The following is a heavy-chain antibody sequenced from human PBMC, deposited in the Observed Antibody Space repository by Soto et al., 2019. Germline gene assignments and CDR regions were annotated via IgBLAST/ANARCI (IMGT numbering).Heavy chain of an antibody. D-gene: IGHD4-17*01. CDR3: ARKYGGLDY. J-gene: IGHJ4*02. Sequence: EVQLVESGGGVVWPGGSLRLSCVVSGFRFDDYDMSWVRQAPGKGLEWVSEITKNGDSTGYADSVKGRFTISRDNAKNSLFLQMNSLRDEDTALYYCARKYGGLDYWGQGSLVTVSS. V-gene: IGHV3-20*04. CDR1: GFRFDDYD. CDR2: ITKNGDST.